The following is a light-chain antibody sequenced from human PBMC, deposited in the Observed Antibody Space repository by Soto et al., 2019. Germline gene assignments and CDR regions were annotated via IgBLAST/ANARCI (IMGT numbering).Light chain of an antibody. J-gene: IGKJ1*01. CDR3: MQALQPPPT. Sequence: DIVMTQSPLSLPVTPGEPASISCRSSQSLLHTDAYDYLDWYLQKPGQSPQLLIYLGSNRASGVPDRFSGSGSGTDFTLKISRVEAEDVGVYYCMQALQPPPTFGQGTKVEIK. CDR1: QSLLHTDAYDY. V-gene: IGKV2-28*01. CDR2: LGS.